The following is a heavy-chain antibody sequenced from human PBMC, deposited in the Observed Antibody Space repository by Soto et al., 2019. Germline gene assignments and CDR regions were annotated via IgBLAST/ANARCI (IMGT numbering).Heavy chain of an antibody. CDR1: GGSISSYY. J-gene: IGHJ6*03. V-gene: IGHV4-59*01. CDR2: IYYSGST. D-gene: IGHD5-12*01. Sequence: SQTLSLTCTVSGGSISSYYWSWIRQPPGKGLEWIGYIYYSGSTNYNPSLKSRVTISVDTSKNQFSLKLSSVTAADTAVYYCARVRGGGYSGYDSDYYYYYMDVWGKGTTVTVSS. CDR3: ARVRGGGYSGYDSDYYYYYMDV.